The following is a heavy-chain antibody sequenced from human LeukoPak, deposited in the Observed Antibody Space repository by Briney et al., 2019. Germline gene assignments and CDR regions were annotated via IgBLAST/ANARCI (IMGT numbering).Heavy chain of an antibody. D-gene: IGHD4-23*01. CDR3: AKDISLTLVTQGFDY. CDR1: GFTFDDYA. CDR2: ISWDGGST. Sequence: PGGSLRLSCAASGFTFDDYAMHWVRQAPGKGLEWVSLISWDGGSTYYADSVKGRFTISRDNSKNSLYLQLNSLRAEDTALYYCAKDISLTLVTQGFDYWGQGTLVTVSS. V-gene: IGHV3-43D*03. J-gene: IGHJ4*02.